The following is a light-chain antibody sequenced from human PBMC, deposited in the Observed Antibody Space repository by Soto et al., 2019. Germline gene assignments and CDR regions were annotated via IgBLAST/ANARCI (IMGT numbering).Light chain of an antibody. CDR2: WAS. J-gene: IGKJ2*01. V-gene: IGKV4-1*01. Sequence: DIVMTQSPDSLAVSLGERATINCKSSQSVLYSSNNKNYLAWYQQKPGQPPKLLIYWASTRESGVPDRFSGSGSGPDFTLTISRLQSEDVALYYCQQYYSNPPTFGQGTKLEIK. CDR1: QSVLYSSNNKNY. CDR3: QQYYSNPPT.